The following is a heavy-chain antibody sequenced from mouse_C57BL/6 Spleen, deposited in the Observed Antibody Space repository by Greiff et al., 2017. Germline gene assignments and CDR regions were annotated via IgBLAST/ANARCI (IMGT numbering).Heavy chain of an antibody. CDR2: ISSGSSTI. Sequence: EVQRVESGGGLVKPGGSLKLSCAASGFTFSDYGMHWVRQAPGKGLEWVAYISSGSSTIYYADTVKGRFTISRDNAENTLFLQMTSLRSEDTAMYYCASSPYYGSSYGYFDVWGTGTTVTVSS. CDR3: ASSPYYGSSYGYFDV. CDR1: GFTFSDYG. J-gene: IGHJ1*03. V-gene: IGHV5-17*01. D-gene: IGHD1-1*01.